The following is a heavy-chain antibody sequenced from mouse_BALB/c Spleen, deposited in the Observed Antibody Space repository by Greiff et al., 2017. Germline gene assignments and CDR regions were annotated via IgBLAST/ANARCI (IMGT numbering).Heavy chain of an antibody. D-gene: IGHD1-2*01. CDR1: GFSLTSYG. CDR2: IWAGGST. CDR3: ARDRGYGHTEGYYFDY. J-gene: IGHJ2*01. Sequence: VMLVESGPGLVAPSQSLSITCTVSGFSLTSYGVHWVRQPPGKGLEWLGVIWAGGSTNYNSALMSRLSISKDNSKSQVFLKMNSLQTDDTAMYYCARDRGYGHTEGYYFDYWGQGTTLTVSS. V-gene: IGHV2-9*02.